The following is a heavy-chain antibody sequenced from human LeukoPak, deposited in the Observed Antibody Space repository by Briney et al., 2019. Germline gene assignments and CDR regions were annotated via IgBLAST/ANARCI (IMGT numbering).Heavy chain of an antibody. J-gene: IGHJ5*02. D-gene: IGHD6-13*01. V-gene: IGHV3-53*01. CDR1: GFTVSSIY. CDR3: AGDTHSSSWYDH. CDR2: IYSDGNT. Sequence: PGGSLRPSCAVSGFTVSSIYMSWVRQAPGKGLEWVSSIYSDGNTYYADSVKGRFTISRDSSRNTLYLQMNSLRVEDSAVYYCAGDTHSSSWYDHWGQGTLVTVSS.